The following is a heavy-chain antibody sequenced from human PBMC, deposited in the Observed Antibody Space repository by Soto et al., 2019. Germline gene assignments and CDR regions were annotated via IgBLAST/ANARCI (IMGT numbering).Heavy chain of an antibody. V-gene: IGHV3-15*01. CDR1: GFTFSNAW. CDR3: TTEDVVVVAATYSNSPNR. D-gene: IGHD2-15*01. Sequence: GGSLRLSCAASGFTFSNAWMSWVRQAPGKGLEWVGRIKSKTDGGTTDYAAPVKGRFTISRDDSKNTLYLQMNSLKTEDTAVYYCTTEDVVVVAATYSNSPNRWGQGTLVTVSS. CDR2: IKSKTDGGTT. J-gene: IGHJ5*02.